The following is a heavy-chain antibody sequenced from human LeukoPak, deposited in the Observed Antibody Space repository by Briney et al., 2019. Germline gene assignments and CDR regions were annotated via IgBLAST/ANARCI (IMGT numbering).Heavy chain of an antibody. CDR3: ARARFVIRGVIDY. Sequence: SETLSLTCAVYGGSFSGYYWSWIRQPPGKGLEWIGEINHSGSTNYNPSLKSRVTISVDTSQNQFSLKLSSVTAADTAVYYCARARFVIRGVIDYWGQGTLVTVSS. V-gene: IGHV4-34*01. CDR1: GGSFSGYY. D-gene: IGHD3-10*01. J-gene: IGHJ4*02. CDR2: INHSGST.